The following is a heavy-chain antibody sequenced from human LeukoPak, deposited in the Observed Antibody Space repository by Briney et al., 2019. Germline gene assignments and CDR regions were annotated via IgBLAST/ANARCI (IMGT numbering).Heavy chain of an antibody. Sequence: FXXXXXSWVXXXXGQGLEWMGRIIPILGIANYAQKFQGRVTMTRNTSISTAYMELSSLRSEDTAVYYCARLSGWLQLDYFDYWGQGTLVTVSS. CDR3: ARLSGWLQLDYFDY. CDR2: IIPILGIA. D-gene: IGHD5-24*01. J-gene: IGHJ4*02. V-gene: IGHV1-69*02. CDR1: FXXXX.